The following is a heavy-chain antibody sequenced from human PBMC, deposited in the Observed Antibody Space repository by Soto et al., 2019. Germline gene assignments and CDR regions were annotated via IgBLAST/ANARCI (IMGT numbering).Heavy chain of an antibody. V-gene: IGHV4-59*01. CDR3: ARADGFGKLVGGGAIDI. Sequence: PSETLSLTSTVSGGSLSSYYWSWIRQPPGKGLEWIGYIYYSGSTNYNPSLKSRVTISVDTSKNQFSLKLSSVTAADTAVYYCARADGFGKLVGGGAIDIWGQGTMVTVSS. D-gene: IGHD3-16*01. CDR2: IYYSGST. J-gene: IGHJ3*02. CDR1: GGSLSSYY.